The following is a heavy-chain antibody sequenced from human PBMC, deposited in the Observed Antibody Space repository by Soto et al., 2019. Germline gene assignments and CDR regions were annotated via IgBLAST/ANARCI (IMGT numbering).Heavy chain of an antibody. D-gene: IGHD3-16*01. CDR3: ARAWGEAFDY. V-gene: IGHV4-59*01. CDR1: GGSISSYY. Sequence: QVQLQESGPGLVKPSETLSLTCTVSGGSISSYYWSWIRQHPGKGLEWIGYIYYSGSTNYNPYLKSRVTISVDTSKNQFSLKLSSVTAADTDVYYCARAWGEAFDYWGQGTLVTVSS. CDR2: IYYSGST. J-gene: IGHJ4*02.